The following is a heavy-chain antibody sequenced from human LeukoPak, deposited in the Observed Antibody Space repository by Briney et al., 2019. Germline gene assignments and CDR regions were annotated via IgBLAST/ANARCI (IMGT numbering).Heavy chain of an antibody. CDR1: GFTFSSYA. CDR3: AKWPEGAMDYFDY. V-gene: IGHV3-23*01. J-gene: IGHJ4*02. D-gene: IGHD3-16*01. CDR2: ISGGGTRT. Sequence: PGGSLRLSCAASGFTFSSYAMSWVRQAPVKGLEWVSAISGGGTRTYYADSVKGRFTISRDNSKNTLYLEMSSLRVEDTAIYYCAKWPEGAMDYFDYWGQGTLVTVSS.